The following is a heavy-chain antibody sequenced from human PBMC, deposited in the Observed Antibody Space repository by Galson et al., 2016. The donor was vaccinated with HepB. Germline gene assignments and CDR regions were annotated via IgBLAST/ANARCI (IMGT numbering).Heavy chain of an antibody. CDR3: ARVVVIPAAKGFDS. V-gene: IGHV4/OR15-8*02. CDR2: IYRSGNT. D-gene: IGHD2-2*01. Sequence: SWVRQSPGEGLEWIGEIYRSGNTNYNPSLKSRVTMSIDKSKSQFSLSLSSVTDADTATYYCARVVVIPAAKGFDSWGQGTLVTVSP. J-gene: IGHJ4*02.